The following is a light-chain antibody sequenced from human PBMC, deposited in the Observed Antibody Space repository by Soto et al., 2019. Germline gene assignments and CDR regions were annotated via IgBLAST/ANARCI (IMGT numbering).Light chain of an antibody. Sequence: EIVLTQSPATLSLSPGERATLSCRASQSVSSYLAWYQQQPGQAPRLLIYDASNRATGIPARFSGSGSGTDFTLTISSLEHEAFAVYYCQQRSNSPFTFGPGTKVDVK. CDR1: QSVSSY. CDR2: DAS. CDR3: QQRSNSPFT. V-gene: IGKV3-11*01. J-gene: IGKJ3*01.